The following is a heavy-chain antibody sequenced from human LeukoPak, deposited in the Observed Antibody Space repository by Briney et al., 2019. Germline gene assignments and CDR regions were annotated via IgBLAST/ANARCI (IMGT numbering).Heavy chain of an antibody. Sequence: PSETLSLTCAVYGGSFSGYYWSWIRQPPGKGLEWIGEINHSGSTNYNPSLKSRVTISVDTSKNQFSLKLSSVTAADTAVYYCARRLVGATTPFDYWGQGTLVTVSS. CDR3: ARRLVGATTPFDY. D-gene: IGHD1-26*01. CDR1: GGSFSGYY. J-gene: IGHJ4*02. V-gene: IGHV4-34*01. CDR2: INHSGST.